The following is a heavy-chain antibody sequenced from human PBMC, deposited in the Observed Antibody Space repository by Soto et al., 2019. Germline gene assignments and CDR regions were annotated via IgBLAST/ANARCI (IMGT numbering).Heavy chain of an antibody. CDR2: ISYDGSNK. D-gene: IGHD1-26*01. J-gene: IGHJ4*02. CDR3: AKDKWIVGATTQSRPLDY. V-gene: IGHV3-30*18. Sequence: GRSLRLSCAASGFTFSSHGMHWVHQAPGKGLEWVAVISYDGSNKYYADSVKGRFTISRDNSKNTLYLQMNSLRAEDTAVYYCAKDKWIVGATTQSRPLDYWGQGTLVTVSS. CDR1: GFTFSSHG.